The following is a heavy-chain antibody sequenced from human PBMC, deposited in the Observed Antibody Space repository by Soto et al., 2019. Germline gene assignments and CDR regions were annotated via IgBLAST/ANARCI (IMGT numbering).Heavy chain of an antibody. J-gene: IGHJ3*02. D-gene: IGHD6-19*01. CDR3: ARGIAVAGRWGGDAFGI. CDR1: GGSISSSNW. V-gene: IGHV4-4*02. Sequence: SETLSLTCAVSGGSISSSNWWSFFRQPPGKGLEWIGEIYHSGSTNYNPSLKSRVTISVDKSKNQFSLKLSSVTAADTAVYYCARGIAVAGRWGGDAFGIWGQGTMVTVSS. CDR2: IYHSGST.